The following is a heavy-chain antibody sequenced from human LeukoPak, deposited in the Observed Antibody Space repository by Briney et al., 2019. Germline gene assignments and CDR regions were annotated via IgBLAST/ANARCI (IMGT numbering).Heavy chain of an antibody. CDR1: DDSIGNYY. D-gene: IGHD4-11*01. J-gene: IGHJ6*02. V-gene: IGHV4-59*01. CDR3: ARVGGSNFYNYGMDV. Sequence: SETLSLTCTVSDDSIGNYYWSWIRQSPGKGLEWIGYIYFSGSTNYNPSLKRRVTMSVVTSKNQFSLRLTSVTAADTATYYCARVGGSNFYNYGMDVWGQGTKVIVSS. CDR2: IYFSGST.